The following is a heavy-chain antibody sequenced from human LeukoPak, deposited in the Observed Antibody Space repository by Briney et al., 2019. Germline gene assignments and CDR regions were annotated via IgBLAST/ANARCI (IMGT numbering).Heavy chain of an antibody. Sequence: GGSLRLSCAASGFNFSSYSMNRVRQAPGKGLEWVSSISSSSSFRYYADSVKGRFTISRDNAKNSLYLQMNSLRAEDTAVYYCARESSGYFYWGQGTLVTVSS. D-gene: IGHD3-22*01. V-gene: IGHV3-21*01. CDR1: GFNFSSYS. CDR2: ISSSSSFR. CDR3: ARESSGYFY. J-gene: IGHJ4*02.